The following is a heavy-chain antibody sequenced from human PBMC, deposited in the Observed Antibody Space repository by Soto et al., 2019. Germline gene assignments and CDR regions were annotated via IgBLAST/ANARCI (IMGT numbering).Heavy chain of an antibody. CDR1: GFTFSSYG. CDR3: AKAPPGPRILVVPALDV. CDR2: ISYDGSNK. Sequence: GGSLRLSCAASGFTFSSYGMHWVRQAPGKGLEWVAVISYDGSNKYYADSVKGRFTISRDNSKNTLYLQMNSLRAEDTAVYYCAKAPPGPRILVVPALDVWGQGTTVTVSS. V-gene: IGHV3-30*18. D-gene: IGHD2-2*01. J-gene: IGHJ6*02.